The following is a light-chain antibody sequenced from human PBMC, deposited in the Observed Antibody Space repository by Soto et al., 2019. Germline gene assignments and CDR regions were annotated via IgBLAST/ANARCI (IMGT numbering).Light chain of an antibody. J-gene: IGKJ1*01. Sequence: DIQMTQSPSSLSPSVGHRVTITCRASQSISSYLNWYQQKPGKAPKLLIYAASSLQSGVPSRFSGSGSGTDFTLTISSLQPEDFATYYCQQSYSTPWTFGQGPKVDIK. V-gene: IGKV1-39*01. CDR3: QQSYSTPWT. CDR2: AAS. CDR1: QSISSY.